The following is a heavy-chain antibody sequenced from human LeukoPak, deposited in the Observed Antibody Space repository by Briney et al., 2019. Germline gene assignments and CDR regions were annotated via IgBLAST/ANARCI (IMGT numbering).Heavy chain of an antibody. J-gene: IGHJ6*02. D-gene: IGHD6-6*01. V-gene: IGHV4-34*01. CDR3: ARGSSSPWGGYYYYGMDV. Sequence: SETLSLTCAVYGGSFSGYYWSWIRQPPGKGLEWIGEINHSGGTNYNPSLKSGVTISVDTSKNQFSLKLSSVTAADTAVYYCARGSSSPWGGYYYYGMDVWGQGTTVTVSS. CDR1: GGSFSGYY. CDR2: INHSGGT.